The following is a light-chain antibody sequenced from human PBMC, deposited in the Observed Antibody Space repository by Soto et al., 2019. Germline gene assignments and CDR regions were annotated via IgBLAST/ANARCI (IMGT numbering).Light chain of an antibody. V-gene: IGKV1-39*01. J-gene: IGKJ4*01. CDR2: GAS. CDR3: QQSHSTPLT. Sequence: DIPVIQSPSSLSASVGDRVTITCRASLRISTYLNWYQHKPGKAPKLLIYGASSLQSGVPSRFSGSGSGTDFNLTISSLHPEDSATYYCQQSHSTPLTFGGGTNLEI. CDR1: LRISTY.